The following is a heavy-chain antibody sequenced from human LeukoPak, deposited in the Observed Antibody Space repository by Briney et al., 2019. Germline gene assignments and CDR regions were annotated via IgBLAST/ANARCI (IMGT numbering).Heavy chain of an antibody. J-gene: IGHJ6*02. CDR2: IYYSGST. CDR1: GGSISSGGYY. D-gene: IGHD3-22*01. CDR3: AASRSSGIDYYYYYGMDV. Sequence: SETLSLTCTVSGGSISSGGYYWSWIRQHPGKGLEWIGYIYYSGSTYYNPSLKSRVTISVDTSKNQFSLKLSSVTAADTAVYYCAASRSSGIDYYYYYGMDVWGQGTTVSVSS. V-gene: IGHV4-31*03.